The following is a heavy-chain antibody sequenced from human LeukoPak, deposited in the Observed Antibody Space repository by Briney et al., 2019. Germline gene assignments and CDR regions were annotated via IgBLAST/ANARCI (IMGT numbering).Heavy chain of an antibody. CDR1: GGSISSSNFY. V-gene: IGHV4-39*07. J-gene: IGHJ4*02. CDR3: ASFSSLYSSADY. CDR2: IYYSGST. Sequence: PSETLSLTCTVSGGSISSSNFYWGWIRQPPGKGLEWIGSIYYSGSTYYNPSLKSRVTISVDTSKNQFSLKLSSVTAADTAVYYCASFSSLYSSADYWGQGTLVTVSS. D-gene: IGHD6-25*01.